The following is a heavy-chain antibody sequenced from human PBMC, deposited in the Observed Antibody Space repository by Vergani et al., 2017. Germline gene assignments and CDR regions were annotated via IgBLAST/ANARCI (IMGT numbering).Heavy chain of an antibody. CDR3: AKSFYGSGWCLDY. V-gene: IGHV3-9*02. D-gene: IGHD6-19*01. Sequence: EVQLEESGGGLVLPGRSLRLSCVASGFTSAGYAMHWVRQAPGKGLEWVSGISWNSNSIGYADSVKGRFTISRDNAKNSLYLQMNSLRAEDTALYYCAKSFYGSGWCLDYWGQGTLVTVSS. J-gene: IGHJ4*02. CDR2: ISWNSNSI. CDR1: GFTSAGYA.